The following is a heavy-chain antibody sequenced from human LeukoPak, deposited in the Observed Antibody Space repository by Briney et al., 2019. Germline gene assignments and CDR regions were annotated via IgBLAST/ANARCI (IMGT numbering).Heavy chain of an antibody. D-gene: IGHD4-11*01. CDR2: MNPNSGNT. Sequence: EASVKVSCKASGYTFTSYDINWVRQATGQGLEWMGWMNPNSGNTGYAQKFQGRVTITRNTSISTAYMELSSLRSEDTAVYYCARDNSNYRHYYYYMDVWGKGTTVTVSS. J-gene: IGHJ6*03. V-gene: IGHV1-8*03. CDR3: ARDNSNYRHYYYYMDV. CDR1: GYTFTSYD.